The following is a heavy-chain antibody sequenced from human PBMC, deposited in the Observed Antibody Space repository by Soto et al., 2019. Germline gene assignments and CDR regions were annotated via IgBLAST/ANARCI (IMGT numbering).Heavy chain of an antibody. J-gene: IGHJ6*02. Sequence: GAPVKVSCQGSGGTLCRYSFCWVRQGPGKGGEGVVGTIPIFGTANYAQKFQGRVTITADESTSTAYMELSSLRSEDTAVYYCASGYYDFWSGYSYYYYYGMDVWGQGTTVTVSS. CDR1: GGTLCRYS. CDR3: ASGYYDFWSGYSYYYYYGMDV. V-gene: IGHV1-69*13. D-gene: IGHD3-3*01. CDR2: TIPIFGTA.